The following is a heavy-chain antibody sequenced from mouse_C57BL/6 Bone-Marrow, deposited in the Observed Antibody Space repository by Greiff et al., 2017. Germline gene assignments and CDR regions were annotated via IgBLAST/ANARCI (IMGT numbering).Heavy chain of an antibody. V-gene: IGHV2-6*01. D-gene: IGHD3-2*02. CDR1: GFSLTSYG. CDR3: ASRLWYFDV. J-gene: IGHJ1*03. CDR2: IWGVGSK. Sequence: VKLVESGPGLVAPSPSLSITCTVSGFSLTSYGVDWVRQSPGKGLEWLGVIWGVGSKNYNSALKSRLSISKDNSKSQVFLKMNSQQTVDTAMYYCASRLWYFDVWGTGTTVTVSS.